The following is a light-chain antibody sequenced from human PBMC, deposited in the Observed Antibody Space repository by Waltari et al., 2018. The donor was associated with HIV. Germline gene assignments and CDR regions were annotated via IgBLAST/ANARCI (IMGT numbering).Light chain of an antibody. CDR3: QQYYDTPLT. CDR2: WAS. Sequence: DIVMTQSPDSLAVSLGERATINFKSTPSVLYSSNNKNYLAWYQQKPGQPPKLLIYWASTRESGVPDRFSGSGSGTDFTLTISSLQAEDVALYYCQQYYDTPLTFGGGTKVEIK. CDR1: PSVLYSSNNKNY. V-gene: IGKV4-1*01. J-gene: IGKJ4*01.